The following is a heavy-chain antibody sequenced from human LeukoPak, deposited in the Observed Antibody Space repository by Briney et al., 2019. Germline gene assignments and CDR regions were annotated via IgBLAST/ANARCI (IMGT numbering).Heavy chain of an antibody. J-gene: IGHJ4*02. CDR3: ARAAGWLQWDY. D-gene: IGHD5-24*01. Sequence: SETLSLTCSVSGGSISSHFWSWIRQPPGKGLEWIAYIENSGSTDYNPSLKSRVTISLDTSKNQLSLKLSSVTAADTAEYYCARAAGWLQWDYWGQGTLVIVSS. CDR2: IENSGST. V-gene: IGHV4-59*11. CDR1: GGSISSHF.